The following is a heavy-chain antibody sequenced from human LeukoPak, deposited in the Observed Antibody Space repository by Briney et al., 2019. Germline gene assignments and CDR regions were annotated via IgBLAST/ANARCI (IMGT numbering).Heavy chain of an antibody. D-gene: IGHD3-10*01. Sequence: GGSLRLSCAASGFNFSTYNMDWVRQAPGKGLEWVSYISRTTYTIHYADSVEGRFTISRDNAKNTLYLQMNSLRDEDTAVYYCVRGSAAGDYWGQGTLVTVSS. CDR1: GFNFSTYN. V-gene: IGHV3-48*02. J-gene: IGHJ4*02. CDR3: VRGSAAGDY. CDR2: ISRTTYTI.